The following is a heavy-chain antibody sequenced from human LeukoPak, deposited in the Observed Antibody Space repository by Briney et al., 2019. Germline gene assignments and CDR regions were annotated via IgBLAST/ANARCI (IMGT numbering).Heavy chain of an antibody. V-gene: IGHV3-30*04. D-gene: IGHD2-2*01. CDR1: GFTFSSYA. CDR2: ISYDGSNK. CDR3: ATSFSTPANY. J-gene: IGHJ4*02. Sequence: GGSLRLTCAASGFTFSSYARRWVRQAPGKGLEWVAVISYDGSNKYYADSVKGRFTISRDNSKNTLYLQMNSLRAEDTAVYYCATSFSTPANYWGQGTLVTVSP.